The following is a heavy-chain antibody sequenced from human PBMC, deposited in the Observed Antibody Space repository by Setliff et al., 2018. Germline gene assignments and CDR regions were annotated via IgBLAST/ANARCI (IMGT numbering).Heavy chain of an antibody. J-gene: IGHJ6*03. D-gene: IGHD6-19*01. V-gene: IGHV1-2*02. Sequence: ASVKVSCKASGYTFTGYYMHWVRQAPGQGLEWMGWINPNSGGTNYAQKFQGRVTMTRDTSISTAYMELSRLRSDDTAVYYCARAPYGSSFIQYYYYYYMDVWGKGTTVTVSS. CDR2: INPNSGGT. CDR3: ARAPYGSSFIQYYYYYYMDV. CDR1: GYTFTGYY.